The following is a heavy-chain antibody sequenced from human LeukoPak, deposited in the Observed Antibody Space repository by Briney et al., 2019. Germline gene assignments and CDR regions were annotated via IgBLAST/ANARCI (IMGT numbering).Heavy chain of an antibody. J-gene: IGHJ4*02. Sequence: SVKVSCKASGYTLTGYYMHWVRQAPGQGREWMGWINPNSGGTNYAQKFQGRVTMTRDTSISTAYMELSRLRSDDTAVYYCARVQGYCSSTSCYPDTNFDYWGQGTLVTVSS. D-gene: IGHD2-2*01. CDR1: GYTLTGYY. CDR2: INPNSGGT. CDR3: ARVQGYCSSTSCYPDTNFDY. V-gene: IGHV1-2*02.